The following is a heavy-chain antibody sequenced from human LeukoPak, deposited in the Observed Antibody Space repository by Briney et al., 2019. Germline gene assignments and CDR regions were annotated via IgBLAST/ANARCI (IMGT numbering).Heavy chain of an antibody. Sequence: PGGSPRLSCAASGFTFSSYWMHWVRQAPGKGLVWVSRINSDGSSTSYGDSVKGRFTISRDNAKNTLYLQMDSLRAEDTAMYYCARGTGSYYSLGYWGQGTLVTVSS. D-gene: IGHD1-26*01. J-gene: IGHJ4*02. V-gene: IGHV3-74*01. CDR1: GFTFSSYW. CDR3: ARGTGSYYSLGY. CDR2: INSDGSST.